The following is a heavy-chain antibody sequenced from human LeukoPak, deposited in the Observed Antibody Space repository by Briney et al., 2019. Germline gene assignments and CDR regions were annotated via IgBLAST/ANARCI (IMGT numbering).Heavy chain of an antibody. J-gene: IGHJ5*02. V-gene: IGHV3-21*01. CDR1: GFTFSSYS. Sequence: GGSLRLSCAASGFTFSSYSMNWVRQAPGKGLEWVSSISSSSSYIYYADSVKGRFTISRDNAKNSLYLQMNSLRAEVTAVYYCAKDRGYYDSSGSIFDPWGQGSLVTVSS. CDR3: AKDRGYYDSSGSIFDP. D-gene: IGHD3-22*01. CDR2: ISSSSSYI.